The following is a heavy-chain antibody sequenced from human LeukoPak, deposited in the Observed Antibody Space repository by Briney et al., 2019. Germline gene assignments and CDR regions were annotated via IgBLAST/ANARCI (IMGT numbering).Heavy chain of an antibody. CDR2: INHSGSP. Sequence: PSETLSLTCAVYGESFSDYSWTWIRQHPGKGLEWIGEINHSGSPNYNPSLKSRVTISVATSKNQFSLNLNSVTAAVTAVYYCARGQWLDNDWGQGTLVTVSP. CDR1: GESFSDYS. CDR3: ARGQWLDND. J-gene: IGHJ4*02. D-gene: IGHD6-19*01. V-gene: IGHV4-34*01.